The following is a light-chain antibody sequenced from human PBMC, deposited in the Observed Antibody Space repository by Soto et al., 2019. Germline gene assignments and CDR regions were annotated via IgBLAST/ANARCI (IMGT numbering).Light chain of an antibody. CDR3: QQYKTYWT. Sequence: DIQMTQSPSTLSASVGDRVTITCRASQSISSWLAWYQQKPGKAPNLLIYDASSLESGVPSRFSGGGSGTEFTLTISSLQPDDFATYYCQQYKTYWTFGPGTKVDI. CDR2: DAS. J-gene: IGKJ1*01. CDR1: QSISSW. V-gene: IGKV1-5*01.